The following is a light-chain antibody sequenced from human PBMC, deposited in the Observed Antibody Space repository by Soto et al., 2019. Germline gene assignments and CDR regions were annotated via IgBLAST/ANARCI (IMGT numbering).Light chain of an antibody. CDR2: DAS. V-gene: IGKV3-15*01. J-gene: IGKJ1*01. CDR3: QQYSNWPET. Sequence: EIVMTQSPATLSVSPGERATLSCRASQSVSSNLAWYQQKVGQAPRLLIYDASTRATGVPARFSGSGSGTEFTLTISSLQSEYFAVYYCQQYSNWPETFGQGTKVEIK. CDR1: QSVSSN.